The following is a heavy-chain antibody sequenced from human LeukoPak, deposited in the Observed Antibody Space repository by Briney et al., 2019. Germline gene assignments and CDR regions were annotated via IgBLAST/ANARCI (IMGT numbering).Heavy chain of an antibody. CDR1: GGSISSSNW. CDR2: IYHSGST. CDR3: ARSSTGTTSPFDY. Sequence: PSETLSLTCAVSGGSISSSNWWSWVRQPPGKGLEWIGEIYHSGSTNCNPSLKSRVTISVDKSKNQFSLKLSSVTAADTAVYYCARSSTGTTSPFDYWGQGTLVTVSS. D-gene: IGHD1-7*01. J-gene: IGHJ4*02. V-gene: IGHV4-4*02.